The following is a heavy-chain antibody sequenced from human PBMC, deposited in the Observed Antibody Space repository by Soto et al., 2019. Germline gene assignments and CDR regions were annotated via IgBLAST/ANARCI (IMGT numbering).Heavy chain of an antibody. Sequence: EVQLVESGGALVQPGGSLRLSCAASGFTFSSYDFHWVRQATGKGLEWVSGIGTAGDTYYAGSVKGRFIMSRENAKNSLYLQMSSLRAGDTAVYYCTRGADGFDYWGQGTLVTVSS. J-gene: IGHJ4*02. CDR3: TRGADGFDY. D-gene: IGHD3-16*01. V-gene: IGHV3-13*01. CDR2: IGTAGDT. CDR1: GFTFSSYD.